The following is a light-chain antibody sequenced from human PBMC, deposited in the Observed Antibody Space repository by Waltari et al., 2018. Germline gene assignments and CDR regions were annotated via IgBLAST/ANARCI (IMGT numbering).Light chain of an antibody. CDR2: GNS. Sequence: QSVLTQPPSVSGAPGQRVTIPCRWRSSHIGAGYDVHWDQQLPGTAPKLLIYGNSNRPSGVPDRFSGSKSGTSASLAITGLQAEDEADYYCQSYDSSLSGSNVFGTGTKVTVL. V-gene: IGLV1-40*01. CDR1: SSHIGAGYD. J-gene: IGLJ1*01. CDR3: QSYDSSLSGSNV.